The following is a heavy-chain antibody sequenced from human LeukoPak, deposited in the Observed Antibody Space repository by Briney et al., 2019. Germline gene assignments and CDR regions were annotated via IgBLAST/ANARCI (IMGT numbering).Heavy chain of an antibody. J-gene: IGHJ4*02. CDR1: GFTFSSHA. V-gene: IGHV3-23*01. CDR2: NSDSADT. Sequence: GGSLRLSCAASGFTFSSHAMSWVRQAPGKGLEWVSLNSDSADTYYADSVKGRFTTSRDNSKNTLYLQMNSLRAEDTAAYYCANRFGGDTARYFDYWGQGTLVTVSS. D-gene: IGHD5-18*01. CDR3: ANRFGGDTARYFDY.